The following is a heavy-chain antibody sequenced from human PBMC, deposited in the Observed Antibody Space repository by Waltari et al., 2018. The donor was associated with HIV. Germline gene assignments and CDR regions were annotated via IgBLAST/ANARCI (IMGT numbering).Heavy chain of an antibody. V-gene: IGHV4-39*01. CDR3: ARRWEPRGAFDY. D-gene: IGHD1-26*01. CDR2: MYYSGRT. Sequence: QLQLQESGPGLVQTSETLSLPCAVSGGSISSSSYSWGWIRQPPGKGLEWIGSMYYSGRTYYNPSLKSRVTISVDTSKNQFSLKLSSVTAADTAVYYCARRWEPRGAFDYWGQGTLVTVSS. J-gene: IGHJ4*02. CDR1: GGSISSSSYS.